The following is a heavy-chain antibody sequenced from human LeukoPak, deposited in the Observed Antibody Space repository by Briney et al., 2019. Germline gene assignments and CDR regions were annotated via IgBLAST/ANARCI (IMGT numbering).Heavy chain of an antibody. CDR1: DYSISSGYY. CDR3: ARHVYYGSGSYFRAHYYYYYYMDV. V-gene: IGHV4-38-2*02. D-gene: IGHD3-10*01. Sequence: SETLSLTCTVSDYSISSGYYWGWIRQPPGKGLEWIGTIYHSGSTYYNPSLKSRVTISVDTSKNQFSLKLSSVTAADTAVYYCARHVYYGSGSYFRAHYYYYYYMDVWGKGTTVTISS. J-gene: IGHJ6*03. CDR2: IYHSGST.